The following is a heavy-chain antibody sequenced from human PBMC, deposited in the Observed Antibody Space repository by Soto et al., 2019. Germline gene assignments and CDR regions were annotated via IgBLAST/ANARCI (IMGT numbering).Heavy chain of an antibody. CDR3: ASPHDECSSSSCYSI. Sequence: PGGSLRLSCAASGFTFSSYRMNWVRQAPGKGPEWVSSISGDSNYIYYADSVKGRFTISRDNAKNSLYLQMSRLRGEDTAVYYCASPHDECSSSSCYSIWGQGNLVTVSS. CDR1: GFTFSSYR. J-gene: IGHJ4*02. CDR2: ISGDSNYI. V-gene: IGHV3-21*01. D-gene: IGHD2-15*01.